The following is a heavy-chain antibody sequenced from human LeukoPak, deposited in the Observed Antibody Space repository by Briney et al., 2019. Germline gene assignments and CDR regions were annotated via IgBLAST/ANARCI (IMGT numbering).Heavy chain of an antibody. CDR2: IHGDGSGA. J-gene: IGHJ4*02. V-gene: IGHV3-23*01. Sequence: AGSLRLSCAAPGFTFSPHSMNWVRQAPGQGLHWVSGIHGDGSGAFYADSVKGRFTISRDNSKNTVWLQMNSLRAVDTAMYYCAKDENPDGVWTIDNWGQGTLVTVSS. CDR3: AKDENPDGVWTIDN. CDR1: GFTFSPHS. D-gene: IGHD1-14*01.